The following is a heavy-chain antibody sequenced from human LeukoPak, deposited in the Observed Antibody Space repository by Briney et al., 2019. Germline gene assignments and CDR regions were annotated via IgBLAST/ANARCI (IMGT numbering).Heavy chain of an antibody. J-gene: IGHJ4*02. CDR3: AREVYYYDVLYFDY. CDR1: GGSISSSSYY. V-gene: IGHV4-39*07. CDR2: IYYSGST. D-gene: IGHD3-22*01. Sequence: SETLSLTCTVSGGSISSSSYYWGWIRQPPGKGLEWIGSIYYSGSTYYNPSLKSRVNISVDTNKNQFSLKLSSVTAADTAVYYCAREVYYYDVLYFDYWGQGTLVTVSS.